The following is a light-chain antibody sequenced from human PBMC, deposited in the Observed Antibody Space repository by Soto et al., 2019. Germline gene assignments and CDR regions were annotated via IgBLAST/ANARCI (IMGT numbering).Light chain of an antibody. J-gene: IGKJ1*01. Sequence: EILMTQSPDSLAVSLGERATINCKSSQSVLYSSNNKNYLAWYQQKPGQPPKLLIYWASTRESGVPDRFSGSGSGTDFTLTISSLQAEDVAVYYCQQYYSTPRTFGQGTKVDIK. V-gene: IGKV4-1*01. CDR2: WAS. CDR1: QSVLYSSNNKNY. CDR3: QQYYSTPRT.